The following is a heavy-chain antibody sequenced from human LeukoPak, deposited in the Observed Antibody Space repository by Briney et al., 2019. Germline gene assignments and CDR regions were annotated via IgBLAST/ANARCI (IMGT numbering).Heavy chain of an antibody. CDR3: ARVEPTWIQLWIAPSFDY. CDR2: ISYDGSNK. J-gene: IGHJ4*02. D-gene: IGHD5-18*01. V-gene: IGHV3-30*04. Sequence: GGSLRLSCAASGFTFSSYAMHWVRQAPGKELEWVAVISYDGSNKYYADSVKGRFTISRDNSKNTLYLQMNSLRAEDTAVYYCARVEPTWIQLWIAPSFDYWGQGTLVTVSS. CDR1: GFTFSSYA.